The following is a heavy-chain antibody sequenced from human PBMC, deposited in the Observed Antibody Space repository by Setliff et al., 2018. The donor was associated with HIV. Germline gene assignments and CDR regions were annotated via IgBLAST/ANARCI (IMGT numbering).Heavy chain of an antibody. Sequence: SETLSLTCTVSGGSISSGSYYWSWIRQPAGKGLEWIGHISTSGSTNYNPSLKSRVTISVDTSKNQFSLKLSSVTAADTAVYYCARDRRYYDSSGYWYNWFDPWGQGALVTVSS. D-gene: IGHD3-22*01. CDR2: ISTSGST. CDR1: GGSISSGSYY. J-gene: IGHJ5*02. V-gene: IGHV4-61*09. CDR3: ARDRRYYDSSGYWYNWFDP.